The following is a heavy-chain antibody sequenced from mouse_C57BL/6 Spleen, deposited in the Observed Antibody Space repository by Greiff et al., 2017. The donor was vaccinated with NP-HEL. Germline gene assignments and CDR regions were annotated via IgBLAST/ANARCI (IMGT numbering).Heavy chain of an antibody. CDR1: GYTFTSYT. CDR2: INPSSGYT. CDR3: ARDYYYGSSPYYAMDY. Sequence: VQRVESGAELARPGASVKMSCKASGYTFTSYTMHWVKQRPGQGLEWIGYINPSSGYTKYNQKFKDKATLTADKSSSTAYMQLSSLTSEDSAVYYCARDYYYGSSPYYAMDYWGQGTSVTVSS. V-gene: IGHV1-4*01. J-gene: IGHJ4*01. D-gene: IGHD1-1*01.